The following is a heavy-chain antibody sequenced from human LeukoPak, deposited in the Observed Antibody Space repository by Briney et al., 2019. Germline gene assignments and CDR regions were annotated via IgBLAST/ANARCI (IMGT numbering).Heavy chain of an antibody. J-gene: IGHJ3*02. Sequence: GGSLRLSCAASGCTVSSNYMSWVHQAPGKGLEWVSVIYSGGSTYYADSVKSRFTISRDNSKNTLYLQMNSLRAEDTAVYYCARDRSIEEALDAFDIWGQGTMVTVSS. V-gene: IGHV3-66*02. CDR1: GCTVSSNY. CDR3: ARDRSIEEALDAFDI. D-gene: IGHD2-21*01. CDR2: IYSGGST.